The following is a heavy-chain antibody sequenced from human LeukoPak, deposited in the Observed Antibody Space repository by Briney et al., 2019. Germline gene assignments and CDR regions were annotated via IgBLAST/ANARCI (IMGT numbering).Heavy chain of an antibody. J-gene: IGHJ3*02. CDR1: GGSISSYY. CDR2: IYYSGST. CDR3: ARRTYSSSWRPNHDAFDI. V-gene: IGHV4-59*08. Sequence: PETLSLTCTVSGGSISSYYWSWIRQPPGKGLEWIGYIYYSGSTNYNPSLKSRVTISVDTSKNQFSLKLSSVTAADTAVYYCARRTYSSSWRPNHDAFDIWGQGTMVTVSS. D-gene: IGHD6-6*01.